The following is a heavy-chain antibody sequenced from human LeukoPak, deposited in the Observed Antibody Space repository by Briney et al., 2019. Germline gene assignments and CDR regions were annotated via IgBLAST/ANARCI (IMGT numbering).Heavy chain of an antibody. D-gene: IGHD3-3*01. V-gene: IGHV1-18*01. CDR1: GYTFTSYG. J-gene: IGHJ6*02. CDR2: ISAYNGNT. CDR3: ARRPHYDFWSGYFPRGNYYYGMDV. Sequence: ASVKVSCKASGYTFTSYGISWVRQAPGQGLEWMGWISAYNGNTNYAQKLQGRVTMTTDTSTSTAYMELRGLRSDDTAVYYCARRPHYDFWSGYFPRGNYYYGMDVWGQGTTVTVSS.